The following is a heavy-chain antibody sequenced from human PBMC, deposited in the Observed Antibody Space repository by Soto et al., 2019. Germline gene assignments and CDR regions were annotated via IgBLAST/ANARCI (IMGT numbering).Heavy chain of an antibody. CDR2: ISGDGTLA. J-gene: IGHJ4*02. D-gene: IGHD2-15*01. Sequence: GGSLRLSCVASGFTFSSYAMSWVRQAPRKGLEWVSVISGDGTLADYGAAVKGRFTTSRDNSRNTVYLQMNSLRAEDTAVYYCAKRKGDSGYSDSRAIQYWGQGTLVTVSS. V-gene: IGHV3-23*01. CDR1: GFTFSSYA. CDR3: AKRKGDSGYSDSRAIQY.